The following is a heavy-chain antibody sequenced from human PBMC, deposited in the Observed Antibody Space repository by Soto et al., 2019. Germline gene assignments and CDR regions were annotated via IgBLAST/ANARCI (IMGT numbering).Heavy chain of an antibody. CDR2: ISGSGGST. J-gene: IGHJ4*02. Sequence: EVQVLESGGGLVQPGGSLRLSCVASGFTFTTYAMTWVLQATGKGLEWVSIISGSGGSTHYADSVKGRFIISRDNSKNTLYMQMNGLRAEDTAVYYCAKTGFGRYCSSTSCVHFDYWGQGTLVTVSS. D-gene: IGHD2-2*01. V-gene: IGHV3-23*01. CDR3: AKTGFGRYCSSTSCVHFDY. CDR1: GFTFTTYA.